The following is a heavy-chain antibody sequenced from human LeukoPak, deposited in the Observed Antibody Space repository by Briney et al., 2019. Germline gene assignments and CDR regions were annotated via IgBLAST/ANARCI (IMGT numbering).Heavy chain of an antibody. J-gene: IGHJ4*02. V-gene: IGHV4-59*11. CDR3: VCGVNGDYAFDY. CDR1: GASITTHS. D-gene: IGHD4-17*01. Sequence: SETLSLTCTVSGASITTHSSSWLRQPPGKGPEWIGCIFYTGSTNYNPSLKGRVTISPDTSKNQFSLKLSAVAAADTAVYYCVCGVNGDYAFDYWSQGTLVTVSS. CDR2: IFYTGST.